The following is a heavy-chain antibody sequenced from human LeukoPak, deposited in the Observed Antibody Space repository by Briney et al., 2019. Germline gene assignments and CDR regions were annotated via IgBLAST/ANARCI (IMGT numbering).Heavy chain of an antibody. CDR2: IKQDGRGK. J-gene: IGHJ4*02. Sequence: GGSLRLSCGASGFTFSTYWMSWVRQAPGKGLEWVANIKQDGRGKYYVDSVKGRFTISRDNAKNSLYLQMNSLRAEDTAVYYCARVEDYDILTGFDYWGQGTLVTVSS. CDR1: GFTFSTYW. V-gene: IGHV3-7*01. D-gene: IGHD3-9*01. CDR3: ARVEDYDILTGFDY.